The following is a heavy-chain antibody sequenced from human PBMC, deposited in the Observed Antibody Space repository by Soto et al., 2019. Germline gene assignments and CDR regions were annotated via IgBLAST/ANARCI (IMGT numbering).Heavy chain of an antibody. V-gene: IGHV1-18*01. CDR1: GYTFTTSG. CDR2: VSGYNGNT. CDR3: XXXGELPYYYYGMDV. J-gene: IGHJ6*02. D-gene: IGHD1-7*01. Sequence: QVQLVQSGGEVKKPGASVKVSCKASGYTFTTSGVSWVRQAPGQGLEWMGWVSGYNGNTKYEEKXXXXXXXXXXXXXXXXXXXXXXXXXXXXXXXXXXXXGELPYYYYGMDVWGQGTTVIVSS.